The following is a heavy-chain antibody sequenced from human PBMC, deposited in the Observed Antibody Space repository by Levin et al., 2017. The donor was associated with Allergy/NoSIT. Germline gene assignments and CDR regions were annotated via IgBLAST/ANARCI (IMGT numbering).Heavy chain of an antibody. CDR3: ARSRSGDYAYYGMDV. V-gene: IGHV1-2*02. Sequence: GESLKISCKASGYTFTGYYMHWVRQAPGQGLEWMGWINPNSGGTNYAQKFQGRVTMTRDTSISTAYMELSRLRSDDTAVYYCARSRSGDYAYYGMDVWGQGTTVTVSS. D-gene: IGHD2-15*01. CDR1: GYTFTGYY. J-gene: IGHJ6*02. CDR2: INPNSGGT.